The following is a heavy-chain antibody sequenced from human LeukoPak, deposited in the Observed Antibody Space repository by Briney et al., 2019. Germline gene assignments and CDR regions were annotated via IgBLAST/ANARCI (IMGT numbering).Heavy chain of an antibody. J-gene: IGHJ4*02. CDR3: ARGLAAAAPWGY. Sequence: PSETLSLTCTVSGGSISSYYWSWIRQPPGKGLEWIGEINHSGSTNYNPSLKSRVTISVDTSKNQFSLKLSSVTAADTAVYYCARGLAAAAPWGYWGQGTLVTVSS. CDR1: GGSISSYY. D-gene: IGHD6-13*01. V-gene: IGHV4-34*01. CDR2: INHSGST.